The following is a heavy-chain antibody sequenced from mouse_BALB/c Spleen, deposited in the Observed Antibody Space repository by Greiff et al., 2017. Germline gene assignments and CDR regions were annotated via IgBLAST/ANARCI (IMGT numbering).Heavy chain of an antibody. V-gene: IGHV2-4-1*01. Sequence: QVQLKQSGPGLVQPSQSLSITCTVSGFSLTSYGVHWVRQSPGKGLGWLGVIWSGGSTDYNAAFISRLSISKDNSKSQVFFKMNSLQADDTAIDYCARNLYDGYWYCDVWGAGTTVTVSS. D-gene: IGHD2-3*01. CDR3: ARNLYDGYWYCDV. CDR2: IWSGGST. J-gene: IGHJ1*01. CDR1: GFSLTSYG.